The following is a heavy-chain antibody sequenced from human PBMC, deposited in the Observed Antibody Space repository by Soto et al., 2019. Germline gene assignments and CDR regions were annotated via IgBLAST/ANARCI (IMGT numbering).Heavy chain of an antibody. D-gene: IGHD3-3*01. CDR3: ARVRDWFDP. J-gene: IGHJ5*02. V-gene: IGHV4-34*01. CDR1: GGSFSGYY. Sequence: ASETLSLTCAVYGGSFSGYYWNWIRQPPGKGLEWIGEIDHSGYTNYNPSLKSRVTISVDASKNQFSLRLTSVTAADTAVYYCARVRDWFDPWGQGTRVTGS. CDR2: IDHSGYT.